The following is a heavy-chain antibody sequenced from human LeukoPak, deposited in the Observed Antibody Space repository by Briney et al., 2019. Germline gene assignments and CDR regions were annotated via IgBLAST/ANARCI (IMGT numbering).Heavy chain of an antibody. CDR2: IYYSGST. CDR1: GGSISSSSYY. CDR3: ARGHDYYDSSGYIIRYYFDY. D-gene: IGHD3-22*01. Sequence: SETPSLTCTVSGGSISSSSYYWGWIRQPPGKGLEWIVSIYYSGSTYYNPSLKSRVTISVDTSKNQFSLKLSSVTAADTAVYYCARGHDYYDSSGYIIRYYFDYWGQGTLVTVSS. V-gene: IGHV4-39*01. J-gene: IGHJ4*02.